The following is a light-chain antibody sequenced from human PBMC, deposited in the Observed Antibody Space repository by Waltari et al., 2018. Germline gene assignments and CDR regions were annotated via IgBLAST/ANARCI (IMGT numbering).Light chain of an antibody. Sequence: SSELTQDPAVSVALGQTVRITCQGDTPSRHHASWFQQKPEQTPVVVVHGENNRPTGIPDRFSGSRSGNTVSLTIAGVQAEDEADYYCNSRDSSGDRLVFGGGTKLTVL. CDR2: GEN. CDR3: NSRDSSGDRLV. CDR1: TPSRHH. J-gene: IGLJ2*01. V-gene: IGLV3-19*01.